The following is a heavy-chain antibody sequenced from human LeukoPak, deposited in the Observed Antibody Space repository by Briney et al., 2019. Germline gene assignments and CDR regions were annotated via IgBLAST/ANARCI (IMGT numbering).Heavy chain of an antibody. J-gene: IGHJ4*02. CDR1: GFTFSSYG. D-gene: IGHD2-15*01. CDR2: IRYDGSNK. V-gene: IGHV3-30*02. Sequence: GGSLRLSCAASGFTFSSYGMSWVRQAPGKGLEWVAFIRYDGSNKYYADSVKGRFTISRDNSKNTLYLQMNSLRAEDTAVYYCAKDRGYLDYWGQGTLVTVSS. CDR3: AKDRGYLDY.